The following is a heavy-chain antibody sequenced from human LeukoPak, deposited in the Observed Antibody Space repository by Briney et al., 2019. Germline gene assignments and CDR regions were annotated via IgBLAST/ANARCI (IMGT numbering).Heavy chain of an antibody. J-gene: IGHJ3*02. CDR1: GYTFTSYA. Sequence: ASVKVSCKASGYTFTSYAMNWVRQAPGQGLEWMGWINTNTGNPTYAQGFTGRFVFSLDTSVSTAYLQISSLKAEDTAVYYCASPTGDFWDDAFDIWGQGTMVTVSS. CDR2: INTNTGNP. V-gene: IGHV7-4-1*02. CDR3: ASPTGDFWDDAFDI. D-gene: IGHD3-3*01.